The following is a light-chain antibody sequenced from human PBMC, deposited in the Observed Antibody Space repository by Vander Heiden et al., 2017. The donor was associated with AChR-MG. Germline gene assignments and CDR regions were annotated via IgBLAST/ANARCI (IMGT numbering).Light chain of an antibody. V-gene: IGKV3-20*01. J-gene: IGKJ4*01. CDR1: QSVNNNY. Sequence: EIVLTQSPGSLSLSPGERATLSCWASQSVNNNYLAWYQQKPGQTPGLLIYGASSRATGIPDRFSGSGSGAAFTLTISRLEPEDFAVYYCQQDGSSPLTFGGGTKVEIK. CDR3: QQDGSSPLT. CDR2: GAS.